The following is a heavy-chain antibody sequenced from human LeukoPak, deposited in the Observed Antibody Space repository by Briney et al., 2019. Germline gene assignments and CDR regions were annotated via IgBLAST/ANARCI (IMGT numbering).Heavy chain of an antibody. CDR1: GGSISSYY. Sequence: SETLSLTCTVSGGSISSYYWSWIRQPPGKGLEWIGYIYYSGSTNYSPSLKSRVTISVDTSKNQFSLKLSSVTAADTAVYYCARGRIQLGYWGQGTLVTVSS. V-gene: IGHV4-59*01. CDR3: ARGRIQLGY. CDR2: IYYSGST. D-gene: IGHD5-18*01. J-gene: IGHJ4*02.